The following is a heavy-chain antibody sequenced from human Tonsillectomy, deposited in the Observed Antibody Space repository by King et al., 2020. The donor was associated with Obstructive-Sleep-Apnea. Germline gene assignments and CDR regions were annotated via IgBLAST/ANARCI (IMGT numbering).Heavy chain of an antibody. CDR3: AKDPLAFDT. Sequence: VQLVESGGGLVQPGGSLRLSCAASGFTFSSYARSWVRQAPGKGLEWVSSLSCSGGSTYYADSVTGRFTIARDNSKNTLYLQMNSLRAEDTAVYYCAKDPLAFDTWGQGTMVTVSS. CDR1: GFTFSSYA. J-gene: IGHJ3*02. CDR2: LSCSGGST. V-gene: IGHV3-23*04.